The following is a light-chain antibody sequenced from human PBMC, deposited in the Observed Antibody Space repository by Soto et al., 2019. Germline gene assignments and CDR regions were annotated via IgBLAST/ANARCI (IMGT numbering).Light chain of an antibody. CDR3: SSYTSSSTLHYV. J-gene: IGLJ1*01. CDR2: DVS. V-gene: IGLV2-14*01. CDR1: SSDVGGYNY. Sequence: QSALTQPASVSGSPGQSITISCTGTSSDVGGYNYVSWYQQNPGKAPKLMIYDVSNRPSGVSNRFSGSKSGNTASLTISGLQAEDEADYYCSSYTSSSTLHYVFGTGTKLTVL.